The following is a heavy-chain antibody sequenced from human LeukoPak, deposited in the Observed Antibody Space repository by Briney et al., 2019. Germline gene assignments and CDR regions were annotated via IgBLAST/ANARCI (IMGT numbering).Heavy chain of an antibody. D-gene: IGHD3-22*01. V-gene: IGHV4-39*01. CDR1: GGSISSSSYY. Sequence: PSETLSLTCTVSGGSISSSSYYWGWIRQPPGKGLEWIGSIYYGGSTYYNPSLKSRVTISVDTSKNQFSLKLNSVTAADTAVYYRGAPRITTIGHWGQGTLVTVSS. CDR3: GAPRITTIGH. CDR2: IYYGGST. J-gene: IGHJ4*02.